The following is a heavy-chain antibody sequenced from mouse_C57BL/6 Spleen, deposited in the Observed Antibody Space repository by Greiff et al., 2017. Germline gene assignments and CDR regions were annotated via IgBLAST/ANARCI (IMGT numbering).Heavy chain of an antibody. CDR3: ARTGTVYWYFDV. V-gene: IGHV1-72*01. D-gene: IGHD4-1*01. CDR2: SDPNSGGT. CDR1: GYTFTSYW. Sequence: VQLQQPGAELVKPGASVKLSCKASGYTFTSYWMHWVKQRPGRGLEWIGRSDPNSGGTKYNEKVKSKATLTVDQPSSTAYMQLSSLTSEDSAVYYCARTGTVYWYFDVWGTGTTVTVSS. J-gene: IGHJ1*03.